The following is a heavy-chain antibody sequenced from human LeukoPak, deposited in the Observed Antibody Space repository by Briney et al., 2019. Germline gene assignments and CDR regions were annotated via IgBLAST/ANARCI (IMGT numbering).Heavy chain of an antibody. J-gene: IGHJ4*02. V-gene: IGHV4-31*03. CDR3: ARSNYGSGIYSASDY. Sequence: SQTLSPTCTVSGVSISSGDYYWSWTRQFPGKGLEWIGYMSYSGNTHYNPSLKSRITISVDTSKNQFSLKLSSVTAADTAVYYCARSNYGSGIYSASDYWGQGTLVTVSS. CDR2: MSYSGNT. D-gene: IGHD3-10*01. CDR1: GVSISSGDYY.